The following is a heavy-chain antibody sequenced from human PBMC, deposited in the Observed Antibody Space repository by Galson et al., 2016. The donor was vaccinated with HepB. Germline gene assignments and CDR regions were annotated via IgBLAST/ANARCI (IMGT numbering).Heavy chain of an antibody. D-gene: IGHD3-10*01. Sequence: SLRLSCAASGFTFSKYALSWVRQAPGKGLEWLANINQGGSDRKYVDSVMGRFTISRDNAKNSLYLQMNSLTTEDTAVYFCARRLDTQGRIGGWAWGMDVWGQGTTVTVSS. J-gene: IGHJ6*02. CDR3: ARRLDTQGRIGGWAWGMDV. V-gene: IGHV3-7*01. CDR1: GFTFSKYA. CDR2: INQGGSDR.